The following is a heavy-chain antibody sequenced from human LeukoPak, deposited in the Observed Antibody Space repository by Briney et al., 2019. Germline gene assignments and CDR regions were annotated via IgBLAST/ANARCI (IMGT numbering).Heavy chain of an antibody. V-gene: IGHV4-59*01. D-gene: IGHD6-19*01. CDR3: ARAPGSAYYPHYYMDV. Sequence: PSETLSLTCTVSGGSISNYYWSWIRQPPGKGLEWIGYIYYTGSTNYNPSLKSRVTISVDTSKNQFSLNLNSVTAADTAEYYCARAPGSAYYPHYYMDVWGKGTTVTVSS. CDR2: IYYTGST. CDR1: GGSISNYY. J-gene: IGHJ6*03.